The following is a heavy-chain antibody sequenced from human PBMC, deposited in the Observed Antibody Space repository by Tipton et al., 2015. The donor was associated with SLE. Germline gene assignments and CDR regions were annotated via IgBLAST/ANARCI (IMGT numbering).Heavy chain of an antibody. CDR1: GASISSGSYF. V-gene: IGHV4-61*02. Sequence: TLSLTCTVSGASISSGSYFWGWIRQSAGEGLEWLVRIRNEGLTHYNPSLNSRLTISLDTSKNQFSLRLFSVTAADTAVYYCARNPGYWGRGTLVTVSS. CDR3: ARNPGY. D-gene: IGHD1-14*01. J-gene: IGHJ4*02. CDR2: IRNEGLT.